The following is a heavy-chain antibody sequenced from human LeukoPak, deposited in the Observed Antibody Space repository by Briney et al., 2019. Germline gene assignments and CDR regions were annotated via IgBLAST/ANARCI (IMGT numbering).Heavy chain of an antibody. D-gene: IGHD5-18*01. J-gene: IGHJ4*02. CDR2: IYTSGGT. CDR1: GGSISSGSYY. Sequence: SETLSLTCTVSGGSISSGSYYWSWIRQPAGKGLEWIGRIYTSGGTNYNPSVKSRVTISVDTSKNQFSLKLSSVTAADTAVYYCARGGGGGYSYGYPFDYWGQGTLVTVSS. V-gene: IGHV4-61*02. CDR3: ARGGGGGYSYGYPFDY.